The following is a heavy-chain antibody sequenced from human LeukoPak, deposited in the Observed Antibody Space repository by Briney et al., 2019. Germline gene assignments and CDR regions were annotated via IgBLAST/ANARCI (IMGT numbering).Heavy chain of an antibody. J-gene: IGHJ4*02. CDR3: AKVIYISSWSPHGY. CDR1: GFTFSSYA. CDR2: ISGSGGST. V-gene: IGHV3-23*01. D-gene: IGHD6-13*01. Sequence: GGSLRLSCAASGFTFSSYAMSWVRQAPGKGLEWVSAISGSGGSTYYADSVKGRFTISRDNSKNTLYLQVSGLRAEDAAVYYCAKVIYISSWSPHGYWGQGILVTVSS.